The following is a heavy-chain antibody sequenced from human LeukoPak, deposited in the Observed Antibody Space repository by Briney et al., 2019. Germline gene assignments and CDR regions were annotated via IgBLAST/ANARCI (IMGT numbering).Heavy chain of an antibody. CDR2: ISSSGSTI. CDR3: ARGTTGDYYYYYMDV. J-gene: IGHJ6*03. D-gene: IGHD1-7*01. V-gene: IGHV3-11*01. Sequence: GGSLRLSCAASGFTFSDYYMSWIRQAPGKGLEWVSYISSSGSTIYYADAVKGRFTISRDNAKNSLYLQMNSLRAEDTAVYYCARGTTGDYYYYYMDVWGKGTTVTVSS. CDR1: GFTFSDYY.